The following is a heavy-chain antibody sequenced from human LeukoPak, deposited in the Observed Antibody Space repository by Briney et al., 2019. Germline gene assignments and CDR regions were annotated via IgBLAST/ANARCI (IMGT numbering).Heavy chain of an antibody. CDR1: GFTFSSYA. V-gene: IGHV3-30*04. J-gene: IGHJ6*02. Sequence: RGSLRLSCAASGFTFSSYAMHWVRQAPGKGLEWVAAISYDGSNKYYADSVKGRFTISRDNSKNTLYLQMNSLRAEDTAVYYCARDKLPLYGMDVWGQGTTVTVSS. CDR2: ISYDGSNK. CDR3: ARDKLPLYGMDV. D-gene: IGHD4-23*01.